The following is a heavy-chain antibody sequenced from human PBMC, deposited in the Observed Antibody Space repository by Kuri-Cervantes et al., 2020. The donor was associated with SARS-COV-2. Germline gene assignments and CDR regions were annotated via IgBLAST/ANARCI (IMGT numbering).Heavy chain of an antibody. CDR2: ISGSGGRT. D-gene: IGHD3-9*01. CDR3: ARAFEGYYYYMDV. CDR1: GFTFSTYA. V-gene: IGHV3-23*01. Sequence: GGSLRLSCAASGFTFSTYAMSWVRQAPGKGLEWVSSISGSGGRTYYADSVKGRFTISRDNAKNSLYLQMNSLRAEDTAAYYCARAFEGYYYYMDVWGKGTTVTVSS. J-gene: IGHJ6*03.